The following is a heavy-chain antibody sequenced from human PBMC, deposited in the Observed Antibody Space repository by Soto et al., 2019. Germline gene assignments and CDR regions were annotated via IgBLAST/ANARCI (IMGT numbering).Heavy chain of an antibody. CDR1: GYPFTSYK. Sequence: QVQLVQSGAEVKRPGASVKVSCKASGYPFTSYKITWVRQAPGQGLEWMGWMDPNSGVSDYAQRFQVRVTMTRNPSITTADMELSSLRSEDTAVYFCARTRKFDFWRKGLDVWGEGTTVTVSS. CDR2: MDPNSGVS. CDR3: ARTRKFDFWRKGLDV. D-gene: IGHD3-3*01. V-gene: IGHV1-8*01. J-gene: IGHJ6*02.